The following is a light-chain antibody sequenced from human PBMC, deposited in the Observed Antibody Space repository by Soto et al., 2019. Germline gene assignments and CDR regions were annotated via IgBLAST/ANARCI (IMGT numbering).Light chain of an antibody. Sequence: DIQMTQSPSSLSASVGHRVTITCRASRGIGNYLAWYQQKPGKVPSLLIYAASTLQSCVSSRFSGSRSGTDFTLTISRLQPGDVATYFCQKYDDAPLSFGGGTKVEI. J-gene: IGKJ4*01. V-gene: IGKV1-27*01. CDR3: QKYDDAPLS. CDR2: AAS. CDR1: RGIGNY.